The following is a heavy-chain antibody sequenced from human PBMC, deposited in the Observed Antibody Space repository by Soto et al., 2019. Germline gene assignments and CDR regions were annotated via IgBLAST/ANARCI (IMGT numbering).Heavy chain of an antibody. D-gene: IGHD2-15*01. V-gene: IGHV1-18*04. CDR2: ISAYNGNT. CDR3: ARDRAGYCSGGSCSLFDY. J-gene: IGHJ4*02. CDR1: GYTFTSYG. Sequence: VQLVQSGAEVKKPGASVKVSCKASGYTFTSYGISWVRQAPGQGLEWMGWISAYNGNTNYAQKLQGRVTMTTDTSTSTAYMALRSLRSDDTAVYYCARDRAGYCSGGSCSLFDYWGQGTLVTVSS.